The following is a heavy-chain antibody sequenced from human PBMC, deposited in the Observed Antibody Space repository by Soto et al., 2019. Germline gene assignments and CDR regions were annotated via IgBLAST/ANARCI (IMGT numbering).Heavy chain of an antibody. D-gene: IGHD4-17*01. Sequence: PGGSLRLSCVASGFTLSSYHMDWVRQAPGKGLEWISYIHASSISNIYYADSVKGRFTISRDNAKNSLYLQMDSLRAEDTAVYYCERDGTTGTANYHYAMGVWGQGTTVTVSS. V-gene: IGHV3-48*03. CDR2: IHASSISNI. CDR3: ERDGTTGTANYHYAMGV. CDR1: GFTLSSYH. J-gene: IGHJ6*02.